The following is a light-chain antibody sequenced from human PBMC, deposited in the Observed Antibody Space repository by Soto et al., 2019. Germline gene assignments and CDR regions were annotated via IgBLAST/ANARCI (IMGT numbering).Light chain of an antibody. CDR2: GNS. CDR3: QSYDSSLSGHYV. J-gene: IGLJ1*01. Sequence: QSVLTQPPSVSGAPGQRVTISCTGSSSNIGAGYDVHWYQQLPGTAPKLLIYGNSNRPSGVPDRFSGSKSGTSASLAITGLQAEDEAGYYCQSYDSSLSGHYVFGTGTKLTVL. V-gene: IGLV1-40*01. CDR1: SSNIGAGYD.